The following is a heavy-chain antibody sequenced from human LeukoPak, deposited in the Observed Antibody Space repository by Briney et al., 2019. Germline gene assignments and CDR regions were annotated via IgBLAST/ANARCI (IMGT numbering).Heavy chain of an antibody. Sequence: ASVKVSCKASGYTFTGYYMHWVRQAPGQGLEWMGWINPNSGGTNYAQRFQGRVTMTRDTSISTAYMELSSLRSGDTAVYYCARATPGGLHGYSFDYWGQGTVVTVYS. J-gene: IGHJ4*02. CDR3: ARATPGGLHGYSFDY. CDR1: GYTFTGYY. CDR2: INPNSGGT. D-gene: IGHD5-24*01. V-gene: IGHV1-2*02.